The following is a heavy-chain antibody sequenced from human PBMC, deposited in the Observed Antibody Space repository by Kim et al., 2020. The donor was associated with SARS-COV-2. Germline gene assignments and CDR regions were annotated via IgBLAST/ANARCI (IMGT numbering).Heavy chain of an antibody. Sequence: GGSLRLSCAASGFRFGSDWMCWVRQAPGKGLEWVSIISKDGSEKYYADSVKGRFTISRDNAKNSLYLQMNSLRVEDTAVYYCARGVDAGSFWGQGTLTTV. V-gene: IGHV3-7*01. CDR1: GFRFGSDW. CDR2: ISKDGSEK. CDR3: ARGVDAGSF. J-gene: IGHJ4*02. D-gene: IGHD3-10*01.